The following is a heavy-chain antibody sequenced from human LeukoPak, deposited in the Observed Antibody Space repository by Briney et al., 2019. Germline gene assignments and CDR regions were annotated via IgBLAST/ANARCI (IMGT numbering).Heavy chain of an antibody. Sequence: KPSETLSLTCTVSGGSINYYYWMWIRQPPGKGLEWIGYIYYSGGTHYNPSLKSRVTMLVDTSKNQFSLKLTAVTAADTAVYYCARDSGYGDYVFAFDIWGQGTMVTVSS. J-gene: IGHJ3*02. V-gene: IGHV4-59*01. D-gene: IGHD4-17*01. CDR2: IYYSGGT. CDR3: ARDSGYGDYVFAFDI. CDR1: GGSINYYY.